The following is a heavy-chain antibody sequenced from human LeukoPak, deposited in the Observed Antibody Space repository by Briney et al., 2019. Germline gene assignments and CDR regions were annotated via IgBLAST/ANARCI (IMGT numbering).Heavy chain of an antibody. CDR2: ISSSGSTI. J-gene: IGHJ4*02. Sequence: GGSLRPSCAASGFTFSDYYMSWIRQAPGKGLEWVSYISSSGSTIYYADSVKGRFTISRDNAKNSLYLQMNGLRAEDTAMYYCASPNDYGDYAPFDYWGQGTLVTVSS. CDR3: ASPNDYGDYAPFDY. V-gene: IGHV3-11*01. D-gene: IGHD4-17*01. CDR1: GFTFSDYY.